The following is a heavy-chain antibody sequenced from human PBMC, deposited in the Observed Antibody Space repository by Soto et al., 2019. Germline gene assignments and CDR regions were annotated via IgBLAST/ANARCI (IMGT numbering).Heavy chain of an antibody. CDR1: GGSISSSNW. CDR3: ARDRFMAGKGDYYYGMDV. D-gene: IGHD6-19*01. CDR2: IYHSGST. J-gene: IGHJ6*02. V-gene: IGHV4-4*02. Sequence: SETLSLTCAVSGGSISSSNWWSWVRQPPGKGLEWIGEIYHSGSTNYNPSLKSRVTISVDKSKNQFSLKLSSVTAADTAVYYCARDRFMAGKGDYYYGMDVWGQGTTVTVSS.